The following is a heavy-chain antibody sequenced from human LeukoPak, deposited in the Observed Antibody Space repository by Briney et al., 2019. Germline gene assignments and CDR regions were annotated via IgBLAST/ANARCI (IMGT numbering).Heavy chain of an antibody. CDR1: GFTLSGYF. Sequence: QAGGSLRLSCAASGFTLSGYFMSWVRQAPGEGLEWVASIKGDGSEKYYVDSVKCRFTISRDNAKNSLYLQMNSLRAEDTAVYFCARETYYDSSGYFSPAKDYWGQGTLLTVSS. CDR2: IKGDGSEK. CDR3: ARETYYDSSGYFSPAKDY. J-gene: IGHJ4*02. V-gene: IGHV3-7*01. D-gene: IGHD3-22*01.